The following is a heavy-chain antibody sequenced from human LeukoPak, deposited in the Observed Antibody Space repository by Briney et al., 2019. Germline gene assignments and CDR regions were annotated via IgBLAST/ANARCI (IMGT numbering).Heavy chain of an antibody. Sequence: SETLSLTCTISAGSMSPYYWSWNRPPPEDGLGWNGYIFASGTTKCHPSLKSGVPISIDTSKTLFSLRLGSVSAADRGVYFCARHPPRASPDADAFDIWGQGTTVTVSS. V-gene: IGHV4-4*09. J-gene: IGHJ3*02. CDR2: IFASGTT. D-gene: IGHD1-26*01. CDR1: AGSMSPYY. CDR3: ARHPPRASPDADAFDI.